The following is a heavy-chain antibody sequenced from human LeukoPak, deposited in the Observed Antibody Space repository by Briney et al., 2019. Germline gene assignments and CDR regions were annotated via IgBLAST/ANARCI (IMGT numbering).Heavy chain of an antibody. J-gene: IGHJ4*02. CDR2: IIPILGIA. CDR3: AREGPDCSSTSCVDY. Sequence: ASVKVSCKASGGTFSSYTISWVRQAPGRGLEWMGRIIPILGIANYAQKFQGRVTITADKSTSTAYMELSSLRSEDTAVYYCAREGPDCSSTSCVDYWGQGTLVTVSS. D-gene: IGHD2-2*01. CDR1: GGTFSSYT. V-gene: IGHV1-69*04.